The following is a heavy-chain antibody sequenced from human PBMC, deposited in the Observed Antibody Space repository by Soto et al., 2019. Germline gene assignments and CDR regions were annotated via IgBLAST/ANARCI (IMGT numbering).Heavy chain of an antibody. CDR2: IYYSGCT. D-gene: IGHD6-13*01. Sequence: SENLSLTCTVSGGSISSGGYYWSWICQHPGKGLEWIGYIYYSGCTFSNPSLKSRVTISVDTSKNQFSLKLSSVTAADTAVYYCARASGYSSSSHFSYCDKVTLIVVAS. CDR3: ARASGYSSSSHFSY. V-gene: IGHV4-31*03. CDR1: GGSISSGGYY. J-gene: IGHJ4*02.